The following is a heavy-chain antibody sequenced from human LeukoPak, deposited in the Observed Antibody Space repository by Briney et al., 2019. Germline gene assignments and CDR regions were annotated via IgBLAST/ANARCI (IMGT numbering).Heavy chain of an antibody. CDR1: GDSVSSNSAA. D-gene: IGHD3-10*01. V-gene: IGHV6-1*01. J-gene: IGHJ4*02. CDR2: TYYRSKWYN. Sequence: SQTLSLTCAISGDSVSSNSAAWNWIRQSPSRGLEWLGRTYYRSKWYNDYAVSVKSRITISPDTSKNQFSLQLSSVTPEDTAVYYCAREGLLWFGELSGFDYWGQGTLVTVSS. CDR3: AREGLLWFGELSGFDY.